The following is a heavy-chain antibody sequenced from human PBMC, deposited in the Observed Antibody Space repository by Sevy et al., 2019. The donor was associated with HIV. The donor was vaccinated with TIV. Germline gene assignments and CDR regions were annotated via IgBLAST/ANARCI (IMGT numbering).Heavy chain of an antibody. CDR3: ARSPTRYSSSPRFDY. V-gene: IGHV1-69*13. Sequence: ASVKVSCKASGGTFSSYAISWVRQAPGQGLEWMGGIIPIFGTANYAQKFQGRVTITADESTSTANMELSSLRSEDTAVYYCARSPTRYSSSPRFDYWGQGTLVTVSS. CDR2: IIPIFGTA. J-gene: IGHJ4*02. D-gene: IGHD6-6*01. CDR1: GGTFSSYA.